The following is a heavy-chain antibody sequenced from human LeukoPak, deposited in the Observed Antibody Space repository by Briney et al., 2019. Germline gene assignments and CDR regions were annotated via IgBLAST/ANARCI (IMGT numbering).Heavy chain of an antibody. CDR2: ISRTGGDT. D-gene: IGHD6-19*01. CDR3: ARVMVGYSSGWYDY. CDR1: GFTFSSSA. J-gene: IGHJ4*02. V-gene: IGHV3-23*01. Sequence: PGGSLRLSCGASGFTFSSSAMCWVRQAPGKGLEWVSGISRTGGDTYYADSVKGRFTISRDTSKNTLFLQMNSLRAEDTAVYYCARVMVGYSSGWYDYWGQGTLVTVSS.